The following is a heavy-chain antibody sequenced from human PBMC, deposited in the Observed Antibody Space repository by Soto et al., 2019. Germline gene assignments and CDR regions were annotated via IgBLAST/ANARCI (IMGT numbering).Heavy chain of an antibody. D-gene: IGHD5-18*01. Sequence: GSLRLSCAASGFTFSSYAMSWVRQAPGKGLEWVSAISGSGGSTYYADSVKGRFTISRDNSKNTLYLQMNSLRAEDTAVYYCAKDLVGGYSYGYYFDYWGQGTLVTVSS. CDR2: ISGSGGST. CDR1: GFTFSSYA. V-gene: IGHV3-23*01. CDR3: AKDLVGGYSYGYYFDY. J-gene: IGHJ4*02.